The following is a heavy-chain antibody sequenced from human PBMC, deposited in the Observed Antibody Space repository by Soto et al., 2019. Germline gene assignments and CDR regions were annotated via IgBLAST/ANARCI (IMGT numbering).Heavy chain of an antibody. CDR3: ATSAATLTTGGFDP. J-gene: IGHJ5*02. Sequence: QVQLVQSGAEVKKPGASVKVSCKVSGYTLTELSMHWVRQAPGKGLEWMGGFDPEDGETIYAQKFQGRVTMTEDTXXDTADMELSRLRSEDTTVYYRATSAATLTTGGFDPWGQGTLVTVSS. V-gene: IGHV1-24*01. CDR1: GYTLTELS. D-gene: IGHD4-17*01. CDR2: FDPEDGET.